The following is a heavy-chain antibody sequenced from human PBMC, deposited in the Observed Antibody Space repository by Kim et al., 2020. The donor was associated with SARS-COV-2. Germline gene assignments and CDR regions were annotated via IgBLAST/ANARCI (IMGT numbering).Heavy chain of an antibody. CDR1: GFTVSSNY. V-gene: IGHV3-53*04. J-gene: IGHJ3*02. Sequence: GGSLRLSCAASGFTVSSNYMSWVRQAPGKGLEWVSLIYSGGSTYYADSVKGRFTISRHNSTNTLNLQMNSLRTEDTAVYYCASRSGSSGYYPADAFDIWGQGTMVTVSS. CDR2: IYSGGST. D-gene: IGHD3-22*01. CDR3: ASRSGSSGYYPADAFDI.